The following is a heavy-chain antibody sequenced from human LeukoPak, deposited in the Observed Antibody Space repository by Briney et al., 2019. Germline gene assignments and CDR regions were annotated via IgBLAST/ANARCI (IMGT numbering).Heavy chain of an antibody. D-gene: IGHD3-22*01. CDR3: ARDGNYYDPTYYFDY. J-gene: IGHJ4*02. Sequence: GRSLRLSCAASGFTFSSYAMSWVRQAPGKGLEWVSTISNSDYSTYYADSVKGRFTISRDNAKNSLYLQMNSLRAEDTAVYYCARDGNYYDPTYYFDYWGQGTLVTVSS. CDR1: GFTFSSYA. V-gene: IGHV3-23*01. CDR2: ISNSDYST.